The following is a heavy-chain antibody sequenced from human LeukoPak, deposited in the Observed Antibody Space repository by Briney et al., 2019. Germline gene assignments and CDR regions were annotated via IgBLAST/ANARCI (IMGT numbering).Heavy chain of an antibody. CDR3: ARSKQHRDGYLRVFQPYYYYGMDV. J-gene: IGHJ6*02. CDR1: GGPISSYY. CDR2: IYYSGST. D-gene: IGHD5-24*01. V-gene: IGHV4-59*01. Sequence: PSETLSLTCTVSGGPISSYYWSWIRQPPGKGLEWIGYIYYSGSTNYNPSLKSRVTISVDTSKNQFSLKLSSVTAADTAVYYCARSKQHRDGYLRVFQPYYYYGMDVWGQGTTVTVSS.